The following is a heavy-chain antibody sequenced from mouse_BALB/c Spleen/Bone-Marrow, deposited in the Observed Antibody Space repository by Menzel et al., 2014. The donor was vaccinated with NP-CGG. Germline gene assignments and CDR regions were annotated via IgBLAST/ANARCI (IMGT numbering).Heavy chain of an antibody. V-gene: IGHV1S56*01. CDR2: IYPVNVHA. D-gene: IGHD2-3*01. CDR1: GYTFTNYY. CDR3: ARWLLPYYAMDY. Sequence: QVQLQQSGPELVKPGASVRISCKASGYTFTNYYIHWVKQRPGQGLEWIGWIYPVNVHANFNEKFSGKATLTADKSSSTAYMQLSSLTSEDSAVYFCARWLLPYYAMDYWGQGTLVTVSS. J-gene: IGHJ4*01.